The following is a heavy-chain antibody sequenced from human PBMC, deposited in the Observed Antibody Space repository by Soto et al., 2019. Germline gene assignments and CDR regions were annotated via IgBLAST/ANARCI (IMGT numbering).Heavy chain of an antibody. CDR3: ARIRYYYDSSGYYYIPAFDY. Sequence: ASVKVSCKASGYTFTSYGISWVRQAPGQGLEWMGWISAYNGNTNYAQKLKGRVTMTTDTSTSTAYLELRSLRSDDTAVYYCARIRYYYDSSGYYYIPAFDYWGQGTLVTVSS. J-gene: IGHJ4*02. V-gene: IGHV1-18*01. D-gene: IGHD3-22*01. CDR2: ISAYNGNT. CDR1: GYTFTSYG.